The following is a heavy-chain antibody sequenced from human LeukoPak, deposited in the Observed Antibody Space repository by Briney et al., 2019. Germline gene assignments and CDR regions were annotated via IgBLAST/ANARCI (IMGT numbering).Heavy chain of an antibody. CDR2: IYYSGST. V-gene: IGHV4-61*01. CDR1: GGSVSRGSYY. J-gene: IGHJ4*02. Sequence: SETLSLTCTVSGGSVSRGSYYWSWIRQPPGKGLEWIGYIYYSGSTNYNPSLKSRVTISVDTSKNQFSLKLTSVTAADTAVYYCARIGNYYFDYWGREPWSPSPQ. D-gene: IGHD1-1*01. CDR3: ARIGNYYFDY.